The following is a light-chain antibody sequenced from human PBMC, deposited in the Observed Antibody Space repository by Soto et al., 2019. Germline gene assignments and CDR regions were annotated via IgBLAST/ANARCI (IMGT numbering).Light chain of an antibody. CDR1: SNDIGTYNY. Sequence: QSALTQPASVSGSPGQSITISCTGTSNDIGTYNYVSWYQHHPGKAPKLLIYEVSNRPSGVSNRFSGSKSGNTASLTISGLQAKDEADYHCTSFTTSTTVVFGGGTKLTVL. V-gene: IGLV2-14*01. CDR2: EVS. J-gene: IGLJ2*01. CDR3: TSFTTSTTVV.